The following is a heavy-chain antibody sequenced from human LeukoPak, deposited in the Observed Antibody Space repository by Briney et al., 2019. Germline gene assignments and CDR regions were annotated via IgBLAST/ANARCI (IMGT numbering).Heavy chain of an antibody. CDR3: AREANSGWFDP. Sequence: PSETLSLTCTVSGGSISSYYWSWIRQPAGKGLEWIGRIYTSGSTNYNPSLKSRVTISLDMSKNQFSLKLTSVTPADTAIYYCAREANSGWFDPWGQGTLVIVSS. J-gene: IGHJ5*02. V-gene: IGHV4-4*07. CDR2: IYTSGST. CDR1: GGSISSYY. D-gene: IGHD3-10*01.